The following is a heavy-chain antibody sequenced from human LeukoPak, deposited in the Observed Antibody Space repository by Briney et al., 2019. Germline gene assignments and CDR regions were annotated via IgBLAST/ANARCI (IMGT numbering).Heavy chain of an antibody. V-gene: IGHV1-46*01. D-gene: IGHD1-26*01. CDR1: GYTFTSYY. CDR3: ARDSPISGSYYGGLGY. CDR2: IDPSGGST. J-gene: IGHJ4*02. Sequence: ASVKVSCKASGYTFTSYYMHWVRQAPGQGLEWMGIIDPSGGSTSYAQKFQGRVTMTRDTSTSTVYMELSSLRSEDTAVYYCARDSPISGSYYGGLGYWGQGTLVTVSS.